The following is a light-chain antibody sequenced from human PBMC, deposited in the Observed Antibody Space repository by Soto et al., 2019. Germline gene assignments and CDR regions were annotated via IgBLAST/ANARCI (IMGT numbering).Light chain of an antibody. Sequence: EVVMTQSPATLSVSPGERVTLSCRANQTISNTLAWYQQKPGQAPRLLIYAASTRATGVPARFSGSGSGTEFTLTVSSLQSEDFTIYYCQYYNNWLGTFGGGTRWISN. CDR3: QYYNNWLGT. V-gene: IGKV3-15*01. J-gene: IGKJ4*01. CDR2: AAS. CDR1: QTISNT.